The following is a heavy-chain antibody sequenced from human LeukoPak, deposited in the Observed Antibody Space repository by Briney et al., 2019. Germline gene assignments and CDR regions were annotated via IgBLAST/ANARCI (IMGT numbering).Heavy chain of an antibody. V-gene: IGHV4-34*01. J-gene: IGHJ4*02. D-gene: IGHD4-23*01. CDR3: ARHMLGGKRSFDS. CDR1: GGSFSGYY. CDR2: INDSGST. Sequence: PSETLSLTCGVYGGSFSGYYWSWIRQSPGKGLEWIGEINDSGSTNYNPSLKSRATISADTSKNQFSLNLSSVTAADTAVYYCARHMLGGKRSFDSWGQGTLVTVSS.